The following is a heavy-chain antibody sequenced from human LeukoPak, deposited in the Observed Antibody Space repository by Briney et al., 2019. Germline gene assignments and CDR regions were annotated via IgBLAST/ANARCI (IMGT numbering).Heavy chain of an antibody. CDR3: AGAIVAYDKGFDY. CDR1: GGSFSGYY. D-gene: IGHD3-22*01. V-gene: IGHV4-34*01. CDR2: INHNGST. J-gene: IGHJ4*02. Sequence: SETLSLTCAVYGGSFSGYYWSWIRQPPGKGLEWIGEINHNGSTNYNPSLKSRVTISVDTSKNQFSLKLSSVTAADTAVYYCAGAIVAYDKGFDYWGQGTLVTVSS.